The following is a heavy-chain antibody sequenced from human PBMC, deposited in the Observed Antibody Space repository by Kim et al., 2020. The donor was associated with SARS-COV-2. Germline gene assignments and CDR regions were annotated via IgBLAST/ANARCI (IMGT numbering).Heavy chain of an antibody. CDR3: ARDGWPEYYDFWSGVPPEGNWFDP. D-gene: IGHD3-3*01. CDR1: GGSISSYY. V-gene: IGHV4-4*07. J-gene: IGHJ5*02. Sequence: SETLSLTCTVSGGSISSYYWSWIRQPAGKGLEWIGRIYTSGSTNYNPSLKSRVTMSVDTSKNQFSLKLSSVTAADTAVYYCARDGWPEYYDFWSGVPPEGNWFDPWGQGTLVTVSS. CDR2: IYTSGST.